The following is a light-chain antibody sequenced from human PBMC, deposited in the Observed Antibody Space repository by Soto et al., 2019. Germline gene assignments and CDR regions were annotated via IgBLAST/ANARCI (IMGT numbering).Light chain of an antibody. CDR2: LNNDGSH. J-gene: IGLJ2*01. CDR3: QIWGTGFQV. Sequence: QPVLTQSPSASASLGASVKLTCTLSSGHSSYAIAWHQKQPGKGPRYLMDLNNDGSHTKGDGIPDRFSGSSSGAERYLIISSLQSEDEADYYCQIWGTGFQVFGGGTKLTVL. CDR1: SGHSSYA. V-gene: IGLV4-69*01.